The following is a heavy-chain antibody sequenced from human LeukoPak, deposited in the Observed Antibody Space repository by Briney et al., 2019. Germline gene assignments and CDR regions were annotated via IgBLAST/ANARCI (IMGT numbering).Heavy chain of an antibody. V-gene: IGHV1-3*01. D-gene: IGHD1-26*01. Sequence: ASVKVSCTASGYTFTSYAMHWVRQAPGQRLEWMGWINAGNGNTKYSQKFQGRVTITRDTSASTAYMELSSLRSEDTAVYYCARDISGSYSPPRGYFDYWGQGTLVTVSS. J-gene: IGHJ4*02. CDR2: INAGNGNT. CDR1: GYTFTSYA. CDR3: ARDISGSYSPPRGYFDY.